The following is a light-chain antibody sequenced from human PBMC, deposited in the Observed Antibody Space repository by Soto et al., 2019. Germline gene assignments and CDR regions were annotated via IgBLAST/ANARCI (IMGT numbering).Light chain of an antibody. CDR2: EVS. V-gene: IGLV2-14*01. CDR1: SSDVGGYSF. Sequence: QSVLAQPASVSESPGQSITISCTGDSSDVGGYSFVSWYQHHPGKAPKLIIYEVSERPSGVSNRFSGSKSGNTASLTISGLQGEDEADYDCISYTSDNTYVFGTGTKVTGL. J-gene: IGLJ1*01. CDR3: ISYTSDNTYV.